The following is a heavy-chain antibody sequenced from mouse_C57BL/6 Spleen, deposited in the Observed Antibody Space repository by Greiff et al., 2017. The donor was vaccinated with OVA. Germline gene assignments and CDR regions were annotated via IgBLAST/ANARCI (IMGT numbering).Heavy chain of an antibody. J-gene: IGHJ4*01. Sequence: VQLKQSGPELVKPGASVKMSCKASGYTFTDYNMHWVKQSHGKSLEWIGYINPNNGGTSYNQKFKGKATLTVNTSSSTAYMELRSLTSEDSAVYYCARAPIYYGYDGYYAMDYWGQGTSVTVSS. D-gene: IGHD2-2*01. CDR2: INPNNGGT. CDR3: ARAPIYYGYDGYYAMDY. V-gene: IGHV1-22*01. CDR1: GYTFTDYN.